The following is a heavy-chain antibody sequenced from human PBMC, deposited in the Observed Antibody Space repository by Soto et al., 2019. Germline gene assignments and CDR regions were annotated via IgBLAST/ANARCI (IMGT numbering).Heavy chain of an antibody. CDR1: GGTFSSYA. J-gene: IGHJ6*02. CDR2: IIPIFGTA. D-gene: IGHD5-18*01. V-gene: IGHV1-69*13. Sequence: GASVKVSCKASGGTFSSYAISWVRQAPGQGLEWMGGIIPIFGTANYAQKFQGRVTITADESTSTAYMELSSLRSEDTAVYYCARDDFSWPAMVTYYYYGMDVWGQGTTVTVSS. CDR3: ARDDFSWPAMVTYYYYGMDV.